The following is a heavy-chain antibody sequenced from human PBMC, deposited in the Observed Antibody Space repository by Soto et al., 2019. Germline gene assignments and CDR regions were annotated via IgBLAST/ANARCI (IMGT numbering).Heavy chain of an antibody. CDR2: INSDGSST. D-gene: IGHD1-26*01. Sequence: GGSLRLSCAASGFTFSTYWMHWVRQAPGKGLVWVSRINSDGSSTSYADSVKGRFTISRDNAKNTLYLQMNGLRGEDTAVYYCARATSGTYHFDNWGQGTLVTVSS. CDR3: ARATSGTYHFDN. J-gene: IGHJ4*02. V-gene: IGHV3-74*01. CDR1: GFTFSTYW.